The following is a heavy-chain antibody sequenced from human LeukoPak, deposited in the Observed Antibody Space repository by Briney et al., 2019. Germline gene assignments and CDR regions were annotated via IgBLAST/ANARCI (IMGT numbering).Heavy chain of an antibody. V-gene: IGHV4-59*01. CDR2: IYYSGST. Sequence: SETLSLTCTVSGGSICSYYWSWIRQPPGKGLEWIGYIYYSGSTNYNPSLKSRVTISVDTSKNQFSLKLSSVTAADTAVYYCARGYSGSYWSYWGQGTLVTVSS. D-gene: IGHD1-26*01. CDR1: GGSICSYY. J-gene: IGHJ4*02. CDR3: ARGYSGSYWSY.